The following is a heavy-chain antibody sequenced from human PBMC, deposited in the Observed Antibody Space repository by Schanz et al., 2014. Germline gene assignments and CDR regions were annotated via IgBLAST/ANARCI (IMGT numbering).Heavy chain of an antibody. CDR2: TYSGGST. J-gene: IGHJ4*02. CDR1: GFTFSTYW. Sequence: GQLVESGGGVVQPGRSLRLSCAASGFTFSTYWMHWVRQAPGKGLVWVSITYSGGSTYYADSGKGRFTISRDNSKNTVYLPMNSLRPDDTTMYYCARDPNSSAWLPYFDAWGQGTLVTVSS. CDR3: ARDPNSSAWLPYFDA. D-gene: IGHD6-19*01. V-gene: IGHV3-66*02.